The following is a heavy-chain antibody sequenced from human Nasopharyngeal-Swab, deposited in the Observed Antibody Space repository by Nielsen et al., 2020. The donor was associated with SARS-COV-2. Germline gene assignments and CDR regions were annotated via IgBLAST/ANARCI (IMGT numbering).Heavy chain of an antibody. CDR3: ARGTGSYYTYYYYHMDV. V-gene: IGHV3-33*01. J-gene: IGHJ6*03. CDR1: GFTFSSYG. Sequence: GGSLRLSCAASGFTFSSYGMHWVRQAPGKGLEWVAVIWYDGSNKYYADSVKGRFTISRDNSKNTLYLQMNSLRAEDTAVYYCARGTGSYYTYYYYHMDVWGKGTTVTVSS. CDR2: IWYDGSNK. D-gene: IGHD3-10*01.